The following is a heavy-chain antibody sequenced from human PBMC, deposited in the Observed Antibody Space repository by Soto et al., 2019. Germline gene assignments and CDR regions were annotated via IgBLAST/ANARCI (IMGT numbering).Heavy chain of an antibody. D-gene: IGHD3-22*01. V-gene: IGHV1-69*12. Sequence: QVQLVQSGAEVKKPASSVRVSCKASGGTFNSYAITWVRQAPGQGLEWMGGTIPMFGKTNYAEKFQGRVKIIADESTNTAYMKLSSLRSEDTAVYYCTRCGIRYHSIGYYLGIDGMDVWGQGTTVIVSS. J-gene: IGHJ6*02. CDR2: TIPMFGKT. CDR1: GGTFNSYA. CDR3: TRCGIRYHSIGYYLGIDGMDV.